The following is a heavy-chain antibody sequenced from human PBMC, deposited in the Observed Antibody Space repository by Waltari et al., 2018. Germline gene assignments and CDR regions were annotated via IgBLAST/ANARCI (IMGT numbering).Heavy chain of an antibody. Sequence: EVQLLESGGGLLQPEGSLRLSCAASGFTFTSYAMSWVRQAPGKGLEWVSDMSGGGDKTYYSEAVKGRGTISGDNSKNTLSLQMTSRRAEDTAVYYCAKGSYNWILAQLDSWGQGTQVTVSS. CDR3: AKGSYNWILAQLDS. J-gene: IGHJ4*02. CDR1: GFTFTSYA. D-gene: IGHD1-20*01. CDR2: MSGGGDKT. V-gene: IGHV3-23*01.